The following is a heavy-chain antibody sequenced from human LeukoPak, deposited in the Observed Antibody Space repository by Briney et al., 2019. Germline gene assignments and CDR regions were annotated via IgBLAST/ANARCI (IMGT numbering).Heavy chain of an antibody. CDR1: GFTFSSYW. Sequence: GGSLRLSCAASGFTFSSYWMSWVRQAPGKGLEWVANIKQDGSEKFYVDSVKGRFTIFRDNAKNSLYLQMNSLRAEDTAVYYCAGRIVGPSVFDYWGQGTLVTVSS. CDR2: IKQDGSEK. D-gene: IGHD1-26*01. J-gene: IGHJ4*02. V-gene: IGHV3-7*01. CDR3: AGRIVGPSVFDY.